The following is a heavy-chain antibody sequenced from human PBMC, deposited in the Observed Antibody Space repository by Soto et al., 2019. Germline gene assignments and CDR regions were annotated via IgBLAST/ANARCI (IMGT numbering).Heavy chain of an antibody. J-gene: IGHJ6*02. D-gene: IGHD5-12*01. CDR2: INPNSGGT. Sequence: ASVKVSCKASGYTFTGYYMHWVRQAPGQGLEWMGWINPNSGGTNYAQKFQGRVTMTRDTSISTAYMELSRLRSDDTAVYYCASAATTEHYYYFYCIDVWGQGTTVTVSS. CDR1: GYTFTGYY. CDR3: ASAATTEHYYYFYCIDV. V-gene: IGHV1-2*02.